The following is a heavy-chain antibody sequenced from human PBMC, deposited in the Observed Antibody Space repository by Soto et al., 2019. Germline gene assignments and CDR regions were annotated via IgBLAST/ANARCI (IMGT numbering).Heavy chain of an antibody. J-gene: IGHJ4*02. CDR2: IVVGSGNT. CDR3: AAEETTVAGDLFDY. Sequence: SVKVSCKASGFTFTSSAVQWVRQARGQRLEWIGWIVVGSGNTNYAQKFQERVTITRDMSTSTAYMELSSLRSEDTSVYYCAAEETTVAGDLFDYWGQGTLVTVSS. D-gene: IGHD6-19*01. V-gene: IGHV1-58*01. CDR1: GFTFTSSA.